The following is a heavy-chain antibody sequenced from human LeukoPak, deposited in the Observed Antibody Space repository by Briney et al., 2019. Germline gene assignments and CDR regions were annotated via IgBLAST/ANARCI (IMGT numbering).Heavy chain of an antibody. CDR2: ISYSGNT. D-gene: IGHD2-2*01. J-gene: IGHJ3*02. CDR3: ARHGCSSTSCHDAFDI. Sequence: SETLSLTCTVSGGSISSYYWSWIRQPPGRRLEWIGYISYSGNTNYNPSLKSRVTISVDTSKNQFSLKLSSVTAADTAVYYCARHGCSSTSCHDAFDIWGQGTMVTVSS. CDR1: GGSISSYY. V-gene: IGHV4-59*08.